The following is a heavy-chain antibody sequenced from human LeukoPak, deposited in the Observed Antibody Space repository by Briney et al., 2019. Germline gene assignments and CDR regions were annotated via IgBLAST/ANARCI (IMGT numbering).Heavy chain of an antibody. Sequence: GGSLRHSCAASGFTFSSYGMHWVRQAPGKGLAWVAFIRHGGSNEYYADSVKGRFTISRDNSKNTLYLQMDSLRAEDTAVYYCAKGSKLLLFTRDYYMHVWGKGTTVTISS. D-gene: IGHD1-7*01. CDR2: IRHGGSNE. J-gene: IGHJ6*03. CDR3: AKGSKLLLFTRDYYMHV. CDR1: GFTFSSYG. V-gene: IGHV3-30*02.